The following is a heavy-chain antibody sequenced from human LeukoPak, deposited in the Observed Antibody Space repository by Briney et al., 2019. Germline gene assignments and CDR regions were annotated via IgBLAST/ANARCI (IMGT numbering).Heavy chain of an antibody. D-gene: IGHD3-22*01. CDR2: IYYSGST. CDR1: GGSISSYY. V-gene: IGHV4-59*01. J-gene: IGHJ4*02. Sequence: PSETLSLTCTVSGGSISSYYWSWIRQPPGKGLEWIGYIYYSGSTNYNPSLKSRVTISVDTSKNQFSLKLSSVTAADTAVYYCASSGYYRYYFDYWGQGTLVTVSS. CDR3: ASSGYYRYYFDY.